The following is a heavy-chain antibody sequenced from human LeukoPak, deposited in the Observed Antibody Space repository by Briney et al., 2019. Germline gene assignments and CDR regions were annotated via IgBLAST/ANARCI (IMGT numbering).Heavy chain of an antibody. CDR1: GDSINSYY. CDR2: IYTSGT. Sequence: PSETLSLTCTASGDSINSYYWSWIRQPAGEGLEWIGRIYTSGTDYNPSLKSRVTMSLDTSKNLFSLKLSSVTAADTAVYYCARAGTDGYSHFDYWGQGTLVTVSS. V-gene: IGHV4-4*07. CDR3: ARAGTDGYSHFDY. J-gene: IGHJ4*02. D-gene: IGHD3-22*01.